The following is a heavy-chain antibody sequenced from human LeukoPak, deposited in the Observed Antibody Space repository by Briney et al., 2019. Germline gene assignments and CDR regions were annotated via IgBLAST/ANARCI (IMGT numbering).Heavy chain of an antibody. Sequence: GASVKVSCKGSGGTFSSYAISWGRQASGQGVEGVGGIIPIFGTANYAQKFQGRVTITADESTSTAYMELSSLRSEDTAVYYCASGRTVAAYYYYGMDVWGQGTTVTVSS. CDR3: ASGRTVAAYYYYGMDV. D-gene: IGHD4-23*01. CDR2: IIPIFGTA. V-gene: IGHV1-69*13. J-gene: IGHJ6*02. CDR1: GGTFSSYA.